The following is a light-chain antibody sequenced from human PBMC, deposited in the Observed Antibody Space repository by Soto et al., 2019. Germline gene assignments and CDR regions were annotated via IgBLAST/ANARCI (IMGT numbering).Light chain of an antibody. CDR3: QQYGSSLYT. J-gene: IGKJ2*01. Sequence: EIVLTQSPGTLSLSPGERATLSCRASQSVSSRNLAWYQQKPGQAPRLLVYGASSRATGIPDRFSGSGSGTDFTLTISRLEPEDLVVYYCQQYGSSLYTFGQGTKLEIK. CDR1: QSVSSRN. V-gene: IGKV3-20*01. CDR2: GAS.